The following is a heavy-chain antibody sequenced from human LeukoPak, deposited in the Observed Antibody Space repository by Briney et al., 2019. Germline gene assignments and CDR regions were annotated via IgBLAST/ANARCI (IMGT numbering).Heavy chain of an antibody. CDR2: IYHSGST. D-gene: IGHD3-10*01. J-gene: IGHJ6*03. CDR3: ASVRRGFGESSKYYAYYYMGV. Sequence: SETLSLTCTVSGYSISSGYYWGWIRQPPGKGLEWIGSIYHSGSTYYNPSLKSRVTISVDTSKNQFSLKLSSVTAADTAVYYCASVRRGFGESSKYYAYYYMGVWGKGTTVTISS. V-gene: IGHV4-38-2*02. CDR1: GYSISSGYY.